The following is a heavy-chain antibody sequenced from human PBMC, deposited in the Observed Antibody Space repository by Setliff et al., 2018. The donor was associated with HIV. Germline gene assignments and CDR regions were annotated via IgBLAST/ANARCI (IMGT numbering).Heavy chain of an antibody. V-gene: IGHV1-69*10. D-gene: IGHD1-1*01. CDR2: FIPILGKV. Sequence: GASVKVSCKASGISFSSYPISWVRQAPGQGLEWMGVFIPILGKVHYAQKFQGRVSMTTETSTTTAYLELRDLRFDDTAVYFCVRDTDIWRYFPLWGQGTLVTVSS. J-gene: IGHJ1*01. CDR3: VRDTDIWRYFPL. CDR1: GISFSSYP.